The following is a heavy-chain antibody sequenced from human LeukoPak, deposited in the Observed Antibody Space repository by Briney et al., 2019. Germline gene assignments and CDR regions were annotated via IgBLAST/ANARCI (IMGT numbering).Heavy chain of an antibody. CDR3: AFRGRVTMIVETFDY. Sequence: GGSLRPSCAASGFTFSSYAMSWVRQAPGKGLEWVSAISGSGGSTYYADSVKGRFTISRDNSKNTLYLQMNSLRAEDTAVYYRAFRGRVTMIVETFDYWGQGTLVTVSS. D-gene: IGHD3-22*01. J-gene: IGHJ4*02. CDR2: ISGSGGST. CDR1: GFTFSSYA. V-gene: IGHV3-23*01.